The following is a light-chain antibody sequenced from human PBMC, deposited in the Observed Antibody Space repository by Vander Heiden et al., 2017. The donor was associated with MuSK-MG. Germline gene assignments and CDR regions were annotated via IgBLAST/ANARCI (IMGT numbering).Light chain of an antibody. Sequence: DIVMTQSPDSLAVSLGERATINCKSSQSVLYSSNNKNYLAWYQQKPGQPPKLLIYWASTRESGVPDRFSGSGSGTDFTLTISSLQAEDVAVYYCQQDDSTPQTFGQGTKVETK. CDR2: WAS. V-gene: IGKV4-1*01. CDR1: QSVLYSSNNKNY. J-gene: IGKJ1*01. CDR3: QQDDSTPQT.